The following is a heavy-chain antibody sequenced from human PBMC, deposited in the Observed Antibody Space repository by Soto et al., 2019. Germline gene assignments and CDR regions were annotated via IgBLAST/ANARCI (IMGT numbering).Heavy chain of an antibody. Sequence: GGSLRLSCAASGFTFSSYWMSWVRQAPGKGLEWVANIKQDGSEKYYVDSVKGRFTISRDNAKNSLYLQMNSLRAEDTAVYYCAREGFRGVMSYYGMGVAGQLTTVTVCS. J-gene: IGHJ6*02. D-gene: IGHD3-16*01. V-gene: IGHV3-7*04. CDR2: IKQDGSEK. CDR3: AREGFRGVMSYYGMGV. CDR1: GFTFSSYW.